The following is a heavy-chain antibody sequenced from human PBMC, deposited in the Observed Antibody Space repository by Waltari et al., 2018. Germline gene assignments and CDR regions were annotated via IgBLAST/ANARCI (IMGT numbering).Heavy chain of an antibody. CDR1: GGSISSGGYY. Sequence: QVQLQESGPGLVKPSQTLSLTCTVSGGSISSGGYYWSWIRQHPGKGLEWIGYIYYSGNTYYNPSLKSRVTISVDTSKNQCSLKLSSVTAADTAVYYCAREGPMIVEGAVDIWGQGTMVTVSS. V-gene: IGHV4-31*03. CDR3: AREGPMIVEGAVDI. D-gene: IGHD3-22*01. CDR2: IYYSGNT. J-gene: IGHJ3*02.